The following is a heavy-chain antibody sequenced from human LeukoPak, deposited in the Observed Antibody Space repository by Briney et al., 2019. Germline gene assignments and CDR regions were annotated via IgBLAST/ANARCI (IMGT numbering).Heavy chain of an antibody. CDR3: ARGGSSGRYDY. CDR2: IYYSGNT. D-gene: IGHD3-22*01. Sequence: SETLSLTCTVSGGSISSGGYYWSWIRQHPGKGLEWIGYIYYSGNTYYNPSLKSRVTISIDASKNQFSLKLNSVTAADTAVYYCARGGSSGRYDYWGQGTLVTVSS. J-gene: IGHJ4*02. CDR1: GGSISSGGYY. V-gene: IGHV4-31*03.